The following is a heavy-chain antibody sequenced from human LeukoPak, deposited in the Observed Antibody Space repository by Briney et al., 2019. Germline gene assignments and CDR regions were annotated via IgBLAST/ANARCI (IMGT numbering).Heavy chain of an antibody. V-gene: IGHV1-2*02. J-gene: IGHJ4*02. Sequence: GASVKVSCKASGYTFTGYYMHWVRQAPGQGLEWMGWINPNSGGTNYAQKFQGRVTMTRDTSISTAYTELSRLRYDDTAVYYCAREVGDCTNGVCLYYFDYWGQGTLVTISS. CDR3: AREVGDCTNGVCLYYFDY. D-gene: IGHD2-8*01. CDR2: INPNSGGT. CDR1: GYTFTGYY.